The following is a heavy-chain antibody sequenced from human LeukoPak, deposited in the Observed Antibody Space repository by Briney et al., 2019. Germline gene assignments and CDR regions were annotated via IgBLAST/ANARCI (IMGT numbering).Heavy chain of an antibody. V-gene: IGHV4-59*01. D-gene: IGHD2-2*01. CDR1: GGSISSYY. Sequence: PSETLSLTCTVSGGSISSYYLSWIRQPPGKGLEWIGLIYYSGSTNYNPYLESRVSISAETSKKQFSLKLSSVTAADTAVYYCARVPATPVPTSFGYWGQGTLVTVSS. CDR3: ARVPATPVPTSFGY. CDR2: IYYSGST. J-gene: IGHJ4*02.